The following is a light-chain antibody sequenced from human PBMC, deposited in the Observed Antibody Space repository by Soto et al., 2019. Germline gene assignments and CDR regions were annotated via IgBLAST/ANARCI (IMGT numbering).Light chain of an antibody. CDR3: QQRSNWPPYT. CDR1: QSVSNS. V-gene: IGKV3-11*01. J-gene: IGKJ2*01. CDR2: DAS. Sequence: ETVLTQSPATLSLSPGERATLPCRASQSVSNSLAWYQQKPGQAPRLLIYDASNRATGIPARFSGSGSGTDFTLTISGLEPEDSAVYYCQQRSNWPPYTFGQGTKVEIK.